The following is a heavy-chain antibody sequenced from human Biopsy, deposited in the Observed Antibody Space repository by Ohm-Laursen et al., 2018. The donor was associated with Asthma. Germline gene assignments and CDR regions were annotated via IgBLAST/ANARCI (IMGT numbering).Heavy chain of an antibody. Sequence: SLRLSCAASGFTFSNYGMHWVRQAPGKGPEWVAVISFDGSNKNYTDSVKGRFTISRDNSRNTLHLQMNSLRAEDTAVYYCAKDVFPGWELRRGPDYWGQGTLVTVSS. J-gene: IGHJ4*02. CDR1: GFTFSNYG. CDR2: ISFDGSNK. CDR3: AKDVFPGWELRRGPDY. V-gene: IGHV3-30*18. D-gene: IGHD1-26*01.